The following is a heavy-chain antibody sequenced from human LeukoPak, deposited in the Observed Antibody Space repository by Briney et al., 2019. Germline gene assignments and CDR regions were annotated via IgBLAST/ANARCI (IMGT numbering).Heavy chain of an antibody. V-gene: IGHV3-64*01. J-gene: IGHJ4*02. CDR3: ARDRAAAYYFDY. CDR1: GFTFSSYA. D-gene: IGHD6-13*01. CDR2: ISSNGGST. Sequence: GGSLRLSCAASGFTFSSYAMHWVRQAPGKGLEYVSAISSNGGSTYYANSVKGRFTISRDNSKNTLYLQMNSLRAEDTAVYYCARDRAAAYYFDYWGQGTLVTVSS.